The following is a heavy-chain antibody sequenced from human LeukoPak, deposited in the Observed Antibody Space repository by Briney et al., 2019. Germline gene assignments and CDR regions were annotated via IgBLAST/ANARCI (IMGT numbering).Heavy chain of an antibody. D-gene: IGHD2-15*01. J-gene: IGHJ6*03. V-gene: IGHV4-61*02. CDR2: IYTSGST. CDR3: ARDFCSGGGCSYYYYYYMDV. Sequence: SETLSLTCTVSGGSISSGSYYWSWIRQPAGKGLEWIGRIYTSGSTNYNPSLKSRVTISVDTSKNQFSLKLSSVTAADTAVYYCARDFCSGGGCSYYYYYYMDVWGKGTTVTVSS. CDR1: GGSISSGSYY.